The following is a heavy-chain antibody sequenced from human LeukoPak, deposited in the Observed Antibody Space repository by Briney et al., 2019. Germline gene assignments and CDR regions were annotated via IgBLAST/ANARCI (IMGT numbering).Heavy chain of an antibody. CDR3: ARDRGYLDY. Sequence: SETLSLTCTVSGGSISSYYWSWIRQPPGKGLEWIGYIYYSGSTNYNPSLKSRVTISVDTSKNQFSLKLSSVTAADTAVYYCARDRGYLDYWGQGTLVTVSS. V-gene: IGHV4-59*01. CDR1: GGSISSYY. CDR2: IYYSGST. J-gene: IGHJ4*02.